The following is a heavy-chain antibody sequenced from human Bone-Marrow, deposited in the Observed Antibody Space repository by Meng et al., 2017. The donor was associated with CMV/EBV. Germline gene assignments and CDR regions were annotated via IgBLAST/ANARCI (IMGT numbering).Heavy chain of an antibody. V-gene: IGHV1-18*01. CDR3: ARQTPSLGATPHLDY. J-gene: IGHJ4*02. CDR2: ISAYNGNT. Sequence: ASVKVSCKASGYTFTSYGISWVRQAPGQGLEWMGWISAYNGNTNYAQKLQGRVTMTRDTSISTAYMELSRLRSDDTAVYYCARQTPSLGATPHLDYWGQGTLVAVSS. D-gene: IGHD1-26*01. CDR1: GYTFTSYG.